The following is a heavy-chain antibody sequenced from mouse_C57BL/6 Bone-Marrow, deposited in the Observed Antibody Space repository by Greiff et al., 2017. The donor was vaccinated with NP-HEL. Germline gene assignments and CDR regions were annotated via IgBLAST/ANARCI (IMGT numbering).Heavy chain of an antibody. J-gene: IGHJ2*01. Sequence: EVQGVESGGDLVKPGGSLKLSCAASGFTFSSYGMSWVRQTPDKRLEWVATISSGGSYTYYPDSVKGRFTISRDNAKNTLYLQMSSLKSEDTAMYYCARGGITTVVATDYWGQGTTLTVSS. D-gene: IGHD1-1*01. CDR3: ARGGITTVVATDY. CDR2: ISSGGSYT. CDR1: GFTFSSYG. V-gene: IGHV5-6*01.